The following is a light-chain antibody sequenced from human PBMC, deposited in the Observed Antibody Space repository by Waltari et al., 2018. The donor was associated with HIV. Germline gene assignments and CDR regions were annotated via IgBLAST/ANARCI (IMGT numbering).Light chain of an antibody. CDR1: QAISTS. Sequence: AILLTQSPSSLSASLGDRVTLTCRASQAISTSLAWYQQKTGSPPKLLISDASSLDRGVPSRFSGSGSEAHFTLTIDGLRAEDFATYYCQQYKNFPITFGQGTRLEIK. J-gene: IGKJ5*01. V-gene: IGKV1D-13*01. CDR2: DAS. CDR3: QQYKNFPIT.